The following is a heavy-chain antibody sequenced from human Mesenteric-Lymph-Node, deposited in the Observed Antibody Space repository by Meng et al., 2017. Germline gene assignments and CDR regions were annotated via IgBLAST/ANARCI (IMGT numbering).Heavy chain of an antibody. V-gene: IGHV3-48*03. CDR2: ISSSGSTI. CDR3: AREMGYDYVWGSRSYGMDV. Sequence: GGSLRLSCAASGFTFSSYEMNWVRQAPGKGLEWVSYISSSGSTIYYADSVKGRFTISRDNAKNSLYLQMNSLRAEDTAVYYCAREMGYDYVWGSRSYGMDVWGQGTTVTVSS. D-gene: IGHD3-16*01. J-gene: IGHJ6*02. CDR1: GFTFSSYE.